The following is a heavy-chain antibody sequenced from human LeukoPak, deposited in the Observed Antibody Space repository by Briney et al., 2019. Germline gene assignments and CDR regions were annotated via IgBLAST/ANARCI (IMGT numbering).Heavy chain of an antibody. CDR3: ARGLGVVVPAARYYYYYGMDV. CDR2: IYYSGST. J-gene: IGHJ6*02. V-gene: IGHV4-59*12. Sequence: SETLSLTCTVSGGSISSYYWSWIRQPPGKGLEWIGYIYYSGSTNYNPSLKSRVTISVDTSKNQFSLKLSSVTAADTAVYYCARGLGVVVPAARYYYYYGMDVWGQGTTVTVSS. D-gene: IGHD2-2*01. CDR1: GGSISSYY.